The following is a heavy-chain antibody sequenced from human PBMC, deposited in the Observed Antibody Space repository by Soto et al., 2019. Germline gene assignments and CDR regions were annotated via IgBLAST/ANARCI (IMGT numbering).Heavy chain of an antibody. CDR1: GFTFSSYG. CDR2: ISYNGSNK. V-gene: IGHV3-30*18. CDR3: AKGGLTVTTIDY. D-gene: IGHD4-17*01. J-gene: IGHJ4*02. Sequence: QVQLVESGGGVVQPGRSLRLSCAASGFTFSSYGIHWVRQAPGKGLEWVAVISYNGSNKYYADSVKGRFTISRDNSKNTLYLQMNSLRAEDTAVYYCAKGGLTVTTIDYWGQGTLVTVSS.